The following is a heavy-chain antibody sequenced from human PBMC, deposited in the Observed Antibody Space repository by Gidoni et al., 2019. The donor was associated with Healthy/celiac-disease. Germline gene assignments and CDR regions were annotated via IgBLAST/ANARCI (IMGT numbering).Heavy chain of an antibody. CDR2: ISSSGSTI. V-gene: IGHV3-48*03. J-gene: IGHJ4*02. D-gene: IGHD1-26*01. Sequence: EVQLVESGGGLVQPGGHLRLSCAASGFTFSSYEMNWVRQAPGKGLEWVSYISSSGSTIYYADSVKGRFTISRDNAKNSLYLQMNSLRAEDTAVYYCARAVGAGGVPYWGQGTLVTVSS. CDR3: ARAVGAGGVPY. CDR1: GFTFSSYE.